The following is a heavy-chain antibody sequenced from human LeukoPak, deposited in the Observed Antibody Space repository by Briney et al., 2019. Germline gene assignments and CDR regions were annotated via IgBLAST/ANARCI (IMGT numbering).Heavy chain of an antibody. CDR2: IRFDGTNK. D-gene: IGHD3-16*01. J-gene: IGHJ3*02. CDR1: GFTFSNYG. V-gene: IGHV3-30*02. Sequence: PGGSLRLSCAASGFTFSNYGMHWVRQAPGKGLEWVAFIRFDGTNKFYADSVKGRFTISRDNSQNTVSLQVNNLRTEDTAVYYCAKMGVSGGHDAFDIWGQGTMVTVSS. CDR3: AKMGVSGGHDAFDI.